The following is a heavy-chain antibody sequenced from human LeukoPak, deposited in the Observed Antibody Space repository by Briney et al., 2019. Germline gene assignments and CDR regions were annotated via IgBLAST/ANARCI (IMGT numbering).Heavy chain of an antibody. CDR2: IYYSGST. CDR1: GGSISSYY. J-gene: IGHJ6*02. D-gene: IGHD4-23*01. CDR3: ARGEATVAPGYYYGMDV. Sequence: SETLSLTCTVSGGSISSYYWSWIRQPPGKGLEWIGYIYYSGSTNYNPSLKSRVTISVDTSKNQFSLKLSSVTAADTAVYYCARGEATVAPGYYYGMDVWGQGTTATDSS. V-gene: IGHV4-59*08.